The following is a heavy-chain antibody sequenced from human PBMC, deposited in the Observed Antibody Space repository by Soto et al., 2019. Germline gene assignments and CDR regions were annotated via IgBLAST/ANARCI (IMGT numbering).Heavy chain of an antibody. CDR2: IWYDGSNK. V-gene: IGHV3-33*01. CDR3: ARALVVVWSGPGLYNWFDP. J-gene: IGHJ5*02. D-gene: IGHD3-3*01. CDR1: GFTFSSYG. Sequence: PGGSLRLSCAASGFTFSSYGMHWVRQAPGKGLEWVAVIWYDGSNKYYADSVKGRFTISRDNSKNTLYLQMNSLRAEDTAVYYCARALVVVWSGPGLYNWFDPWGQGTLVTVSS.